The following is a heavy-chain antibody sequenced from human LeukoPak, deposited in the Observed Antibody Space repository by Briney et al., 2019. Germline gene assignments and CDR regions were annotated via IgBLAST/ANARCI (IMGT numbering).Heavy chain of an antibody. J-gene: IGHJ4*02. D-gene: IGHD1-26*01. CDR1: GFTVSSNY. Sequence: GGSLRLSCAASGFTVSSNYMSGVRQAPGKGLEWVSVIYSGGSTYYADSVKGRFTISRDNSKNTLYLQMNSLRAEDTAVYYCARVSGSYYFDYWGQGTLVTVSS. CDR2: IYSGGST. V-gene: IGHV3-53*01. CDR3: ARVSGSYYFDY.